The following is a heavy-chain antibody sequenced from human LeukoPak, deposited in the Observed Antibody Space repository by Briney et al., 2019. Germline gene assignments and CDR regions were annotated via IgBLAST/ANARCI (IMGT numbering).Heavy chain of an antibody. Sequence: GGSLRLSCAASGFTFRDWYLSWIRQAPGKGLEWVSYISGSASDIYYADSVKGQFTISRDNAKNSVFLQMNGLRAEDTAVYYCATARDYDFWSGYAFDYWGQGTLVTVSS. D-gene: IGHD3-3*01. CDR2: ISGSASDI. CDR1: GFTFRDWY. CDR3: ATARDYDFWSGYAFDY. J-gene: IGHJ4*02. V-gene: IGHV3-11*01.